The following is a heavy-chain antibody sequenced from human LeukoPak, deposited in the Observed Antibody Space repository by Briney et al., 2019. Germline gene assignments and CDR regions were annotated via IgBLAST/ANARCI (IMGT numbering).Heavy chain of an antibody. Sequence: KPSETLSLTCAVYGGSFSGYYWSWIRQPPGKGLEWIGEINHSGSTNYNPSLKSRVTISVDTSKNQFSLKLSSVTAADTAVYYCARGQIVDTAMVNYDSSGYRDYWGQGTLVTVSS. D-gene: IGHD3-22*01. CDR1: GGSFSGYY. J-gene: IGHJ4*02. CDR2: INHSGST. CDR3: ARGQIVDTAMVNYDSSGYRDY. V-gene: IGHV4-34*01.